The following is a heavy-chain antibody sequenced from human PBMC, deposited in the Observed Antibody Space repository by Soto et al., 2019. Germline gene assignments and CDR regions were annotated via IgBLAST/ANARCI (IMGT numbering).Heavy chain of an antibody. V-gene: IGHV3-30*18. Sequence: QVQLVESGGGVVQPGRSLRLSCAASGFTFSSYGMHWVRQAPGKGLEWVAVISYDGSNKYYADSVKGRFTISRDNSKNXXYLQMSSLRAEDTAVYYCAKDSGSYYEGYYYGMDVWGQGTTVTVSS. CDR3: AKDSGSYYEGYYYGMDV. CDR2: ISYDGSNK. D-gene: IGHD1-26*01. CDR1: GFTFSSYG. J-gene: IGHJ6*02.